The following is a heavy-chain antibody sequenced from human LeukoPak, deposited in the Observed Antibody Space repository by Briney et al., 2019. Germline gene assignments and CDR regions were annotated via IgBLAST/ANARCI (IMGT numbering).Heavy chain of an antibody. Sequence: SGPTLVNPTQTLTLTCTFSGFSLSTNGVGVGWIRQPPGSALEWLALIYWNDDKRYSPSLKSRLTITRDTSRNRVGLTMTNMDPVDAGTYYCAHINAWGSYSLFDYWGQGTLVTVSS. CDR3: AHINAWGSYSLFDY. V-gene: IGHV2-5*01. J-gene: IGHJ4*02. CDR2: IYWNDDK. CDR1: GFSLSTNGVG. D-gene: IGHD3-16*01.